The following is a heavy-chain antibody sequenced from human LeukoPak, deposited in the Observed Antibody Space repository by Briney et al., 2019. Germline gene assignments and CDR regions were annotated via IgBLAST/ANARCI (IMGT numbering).Heavy chain of an antibody. CDR3: AKDITGNNWYFDL. V-gene: IGHV3-9*01. D-gene: IGHD7-27*01. CDR1: GFTFDDYA. Sequence: PGGSLRLSCAASGFTFDDYAMHWVRQAPGKGLEWFSGISWNSGGIGYADSVKGRFTISRDNAKDSLYLQMNSLRTEDTALYYCAKDITGNNWYFDLWGRGTLVTVSS. CDR2: ISWNSGGI. J-gene: IGHJ2*01.